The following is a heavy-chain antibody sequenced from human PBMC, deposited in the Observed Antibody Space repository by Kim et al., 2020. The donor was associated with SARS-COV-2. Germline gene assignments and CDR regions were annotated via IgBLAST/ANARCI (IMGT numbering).Heavy chain of an antibody. CDR2: ISPGGGTI. D-gene: IGHD5-12*01. CDR1: GFTFNTYT. V-gene: IGHV3-23*01. Sequence: GGSLRLSCAASGFTFNTYTVSWVRQAPGRGLEWVSAISPGGGTIGYADSVKGRFTTSRDNAKNTLYLQMNSLRAEDTALYHCAKGHSGSFGYFDLWGRGTQVTVSS. CDR3: AKGHSGSFGYFDL. J-gene: IGHJ2*01.